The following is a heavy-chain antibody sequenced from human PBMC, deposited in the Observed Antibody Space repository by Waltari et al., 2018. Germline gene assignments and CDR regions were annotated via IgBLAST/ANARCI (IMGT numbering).Heavy chain of an antibody. CDR2: IYHSRST. D-gene: IGHD6-25*01. J-gene: IGHJ4*02. Sequence: HLQLQESGSGLVKPSQTLSLTCAVSGGSISGGGYSWSWIRQPPGKGLEWIGYIYHSRSTNDNPSLKGRVTISVDRSKNQLSLKLSSVTAADTAVYYCARVEQRDLGVYFDYWGQGTLVTVSS. CDR1: GGSISGGGYS. CDR3: ARVEQRDLGVYFDY. V-gene: IGHV4-30-2*01.